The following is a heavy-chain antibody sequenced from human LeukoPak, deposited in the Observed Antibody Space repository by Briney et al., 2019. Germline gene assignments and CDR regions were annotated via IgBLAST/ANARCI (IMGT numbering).Heavy chain of an antibody. D-gene: IGHD2-8*01. CDR2: ISSSGSTI. CDR3: ARANVLYYYMDV. J-gene: IGHJ6*03. Sequence: PGGSLRLSCEASGFTFSSYWMSWVRQAPGKGLEWVSYISSSGSTIYSADSLKGRFTISRDNAKNSLYLQMNSLRAEDTAVYFCARANVLYYYMDVWGKGTTVTVSS. CDR1: GFTFSSYW. V-gene: IGHV3-48*04.